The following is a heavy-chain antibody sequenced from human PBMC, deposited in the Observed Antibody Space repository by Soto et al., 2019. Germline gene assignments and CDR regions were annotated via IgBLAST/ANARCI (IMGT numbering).Heavy chain of an antibody. V-gene: IGHV4-59*12. D-gene: IGHD2-15*01. CDR3: TRRPYRSTSGGIDY. Sequence: SETLSLTCTVSGGSISSYYWTWIRQPPGKGLEWIVYIYYSGSTEYSPSLRSRVTISVDKSKNQISLKVSSVTAADTAVYYCTRRPYRSTSGGIDYWGQGTLVTVSS. CDR2: IYYSGST. CDR1: GGSISSYY. J-gene: IGHJ4*02.